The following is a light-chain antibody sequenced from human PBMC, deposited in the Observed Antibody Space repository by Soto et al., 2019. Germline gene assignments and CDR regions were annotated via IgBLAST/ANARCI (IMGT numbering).Light chain of an antibody. V-gene: IGKV3-11*01. J-gene: IGKJ5*01. Sequence: EIVLTQSPATLSLSPGERATLACRASQSVSSYLAWYPQKPGQAPRLLLYDASNRAAGIPARLSGSGFGAAFPLTISSLEPKDFGVNYCLQRSNWHPATFGPGTRLEIK. CDR1: QSVSSY. CDR2: DAS. CDR3: LQRSNWHPAT.